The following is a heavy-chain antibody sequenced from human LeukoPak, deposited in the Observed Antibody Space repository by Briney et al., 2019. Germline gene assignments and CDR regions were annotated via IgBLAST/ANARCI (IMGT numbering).Heavy chain of an antibody. CDR3: AREGYSYGTYYYSYMDV. D-gene: IGHD5-18*01. Sequence: PGGSLRLSCAASGFTFGSYTMNWVRQAPGEGLEWVSSISSSSIYIYYADSVKGRSTISRDNAKNSLYLQMNSLRAEDTAVYYCAREGYSYGTYYYSYMDVWGKGTTVTVSS. J-gene: IGHJ6*03. CDR2: ISSSSIYI. V-gene: IGHV3-21*01. CDR1: GFTFGSYT.